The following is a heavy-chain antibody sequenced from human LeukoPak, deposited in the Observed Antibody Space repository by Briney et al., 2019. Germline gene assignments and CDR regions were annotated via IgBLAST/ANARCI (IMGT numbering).Heavy chain of an antibody. D-gene: IGHD5-18*01. CDR1: GGSFSGYY. V-gene: IGHV4-34*01. CDR2: INHSGST. CDR3: AIGRIQLWSQHFDY. J-gene: IGHJ4*02. Sequence: SETLSLTCAVYGGSFSGYYWSWIRQPPGKGLEWIGEINHSGSTNYNPSLKSRVTISVDTSKNQFSLKLSSVTAADTAVYYCAIGRIQLWSQHFDYWGQGTLVTVSS.